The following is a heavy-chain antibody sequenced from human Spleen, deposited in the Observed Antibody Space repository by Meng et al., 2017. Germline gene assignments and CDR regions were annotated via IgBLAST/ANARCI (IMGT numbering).Heavy chain of an antibody. CDR2: INHSGST. CDR1: GGSFSGYY. Sequence: QVQLQQWGAGLLKPSETLSLTCAVYGGSFSGYYWSWIRQPPGKGLEWIGEINHSGSTNYNPSLKSRVTISVDTSKNQFSLKLSSVTAADTAVYYCAVGLRNYFDYWGQGTLVTVSS. CDR3: AVGLRNYFDY. V-gene: IGHV4-34*01. J-gene: IGHJ4*02. D-gene: IGHD4-17*01.